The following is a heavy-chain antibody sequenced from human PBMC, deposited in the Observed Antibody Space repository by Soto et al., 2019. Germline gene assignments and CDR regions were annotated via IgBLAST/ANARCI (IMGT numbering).Heavy chain of an antibody. V-gene: IGHV4-30-2*01. CDR1: GDSVTSGGFS. CDR3: ARVLPWFDP. J-gene: IGHJ5*02. CDR2: VFHSGST. Sequence: QLVLQESGSRLVEPSQTLSLTCVVSGDSVTSGGFSWSWIRQPPGKGLEWLGYVFHSGSTHYNPALESRVTMSLDRSNHQIPLRLTSVTAADTGVYFCARVLPWFDPWGQGLPVNVPS.